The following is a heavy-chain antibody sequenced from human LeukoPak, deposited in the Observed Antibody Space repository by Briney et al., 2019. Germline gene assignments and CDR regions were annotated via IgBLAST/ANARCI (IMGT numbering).Heavy chain of an antibody. CDR3: ARGRRYSYGRHFDY. CDR1: GGSISSYY. CDR2: IYYSGST. J-gene: IGHJ4*02. V-gene: IGHV4-59*01. Sequence: RSETLSLTCTVSGGSISSYYWSWIRQPPGKGLEWIGYIYYSGSTNYNPSLKSRVTISVDTSKNQFSLKLSSVTAADTAVYYCARGRRYSYGRHFDYWGQGTLVTVSS. D-gene: IGHD5-18*01.